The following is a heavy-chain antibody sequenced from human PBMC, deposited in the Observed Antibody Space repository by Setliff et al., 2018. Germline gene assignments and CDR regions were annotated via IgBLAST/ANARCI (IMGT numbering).Heavy chain of an antibody. CDR1: GGSISSSNYY. CDR3: VGGVVVIAFPGH. J-gene: IGHJ4*02. Sequence: SETLSLTCNVSGGSISSSNYYRGWIRQPPGRGLEWIGNIYHSGSTYYNPSLKTRVTISVDTSKNQFSLRLSSVTAADTAVYYCVGGVVVIAFPGHWGQGTLVTVSS. D-gene: IGHD2-21*01. V-gene: IGHV4-39*01. CDR2: IYHSGST.